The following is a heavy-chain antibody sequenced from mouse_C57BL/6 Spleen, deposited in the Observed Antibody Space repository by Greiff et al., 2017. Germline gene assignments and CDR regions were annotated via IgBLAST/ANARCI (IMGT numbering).Heavy chain of an antibody. CDR1: GYTFTDYY. D-gene: IGHD1-1*01. V-gene: IGHV1-26*01. Sequence: EVQLQQSGPELVKPGASVKISCKASGYTFTDYYMNWVKQSHGKSLEWIGDINPNNGGTSYNQKFKGKATLTVDKSSSTAYMERRSLTSEDSAVYYCARSGGITTVVEGDWGQGTTRTVSS. CDR2: INPNNGGT. CDR3: ARSGGITTVVEGD. J-gene: IGHJ2*01.